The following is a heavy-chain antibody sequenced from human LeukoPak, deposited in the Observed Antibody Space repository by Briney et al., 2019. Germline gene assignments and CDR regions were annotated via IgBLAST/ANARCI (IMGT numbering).Heavy chain of an antibody. CDR3: ARVGSGYDLGIYYFDY. V-gene: IGHV4-59*12. CDR2: ASDSGTT. Sequence: PSETLSLTCSVSGVSLSTYSWTWVRQPPGKGLEWIGYASDSGTTNYNPSLKSRVTISVDTSKSQFSLRLSSVTAADTAVYYCARVGSGYDLGIYYFDYWGQGTLVTVSS. D-gene: IGHD5-12*01. CDR1: GVSLSTYS. J-gene: IGHJ4*02.